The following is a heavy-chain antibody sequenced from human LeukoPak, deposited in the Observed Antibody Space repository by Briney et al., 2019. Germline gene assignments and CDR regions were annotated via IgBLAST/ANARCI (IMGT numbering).Heavy chain of an antibody. CDR1: GGTFSSYA. CDR2: IIPILGIA. V-gene: IGHV1-69*04. Sequence: AASVKVSRKASGGTFSSYAISWVRQAPGQGLEWMGRIIPILGIANYAQKFQGRVTITADKSTSTAYMELSSLRPEDTAVYYCARGLSSRKARFDPWGQGTLVTVSS. CDR3: ARGLSSRKARFDP. J-gene: IGHJ5*02.